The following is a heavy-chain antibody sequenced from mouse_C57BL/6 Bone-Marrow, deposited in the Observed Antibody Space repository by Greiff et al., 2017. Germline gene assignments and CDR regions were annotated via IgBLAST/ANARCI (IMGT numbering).Heavy chain of an antibody. D-gene: IGHD1-1*01. J-gene: IGHJ1*03. CDR1: GYTFTSYW. CDR3: YGSSYVDV. V-gene: IGHV1-50*01. CDR2: IDPSDSYT. Sequence: VQLQQPGAELVKPGASVKLSCKASGYTFTSYWMQWVKQRPGQGLEWIGEIDPSDSYTNYNQKFKGKATLTVDTSSRTAYMQLSSLTSEDSAVYYCYGSSYVDVWGTGTTVTVSS.